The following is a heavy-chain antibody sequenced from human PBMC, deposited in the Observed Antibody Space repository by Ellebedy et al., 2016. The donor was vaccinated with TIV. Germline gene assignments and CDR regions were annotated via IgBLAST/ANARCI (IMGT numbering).Heavy chain of an antibody. CDR2: ISSDGSNK. CDR1: GFTFSNSS. D-gene: IGHD2-15*01. CDR3: ARDRRYCSAGRCYHDRGYFDY. Sequence: GESLKISCAASGFTFSNSSMHWVRQAPGKGLEWVAVISSDGSNKYYPDSVKGRFTISRDNSKNTLYLQMNSLRPEDTAVYSCARDRRYCSAGRCYHDRGYFDYWGQGTLVTVSS. V-gene: IGHV3-30-3*01. J-gene: IGHJ4*02.